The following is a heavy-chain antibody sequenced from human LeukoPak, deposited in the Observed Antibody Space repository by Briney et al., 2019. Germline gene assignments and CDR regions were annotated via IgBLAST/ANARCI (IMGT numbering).Heavy chain of an antibody. CDR3: ARLGLHGSGTYYFFDY. D-gene: IGHD3-10*01. V-gene: IGHV1-2*05. CDR1: GYTFTGYY. J-gene: IGHJ4*02. Sequence: GASVKVSCKASGYTFTGYYMHWVRQAPGQGLEWVGRIDPNTGDTIYAQNFQGRVTVTSATSISTAYMELSRLTSDDTVVYFCARLGLHGSGTYYFFDYWGQGTLVTVSS. CDR2: IDPNTGDT.